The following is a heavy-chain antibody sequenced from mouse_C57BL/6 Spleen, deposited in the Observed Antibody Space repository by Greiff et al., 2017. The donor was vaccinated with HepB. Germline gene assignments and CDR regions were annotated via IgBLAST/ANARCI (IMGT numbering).Heavy chain of an antibody. J-gene: IGHJ1*03. CDR1: GFTFSNYW. CDR2: IRLKSDNYAT. CDR3: TSWYWYFDV. V-gene: IGHV6-3*01. Sequence: EVKLEESGGGLVQPGGSMKLSCVASGFTFSNYWMHWVRQSPEQGLEWVAQIRLKSDNYATHYAESVKGRFTISRDDYKSSVYLQMNKLRAEETGMYYCTSWYWYFDVWGTGTTVTVSS.